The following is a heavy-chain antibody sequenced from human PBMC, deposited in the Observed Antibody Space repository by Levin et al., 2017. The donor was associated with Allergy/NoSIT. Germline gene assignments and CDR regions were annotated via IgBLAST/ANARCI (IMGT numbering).Heavy chain of an antibody. CDR1: GFTFRSYT. J-gene: IGHJ4*02. D-gene: IGHD3-9*01. V-gene: IGHV3-21*03. CDR2: ITSSSSYI. Sequence: GGSLRLSCAASGFTFRSYTMNWVRQAPGKGLEWVSSITSSSSYIYYADSVKGRFTISRDNAKNSLYLQMNSLRAEDTSVYYCAREYDILTGGIDFWGQGTLVTVSS. CDR3: AREYDILTGGIDF.